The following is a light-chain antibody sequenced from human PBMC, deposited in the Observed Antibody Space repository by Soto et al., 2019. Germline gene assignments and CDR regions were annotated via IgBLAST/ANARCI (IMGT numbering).Light chain of an antibody. Sequence: DIQMTQSPSILSASVGDRVTITCRSSQTITNWLAWYQQKPGKAPRLLIYDASSLESWVPSRFSGSGSGTEFTLTISSLQSEDFATYYCQQYKSYSPWTFGQGTKVDIK. CDR3: QQYKSYSPWT. CDR1: QTITNW. CDR2: DAS. V-gene: IGKV1-5*01. J-gene: IGKJ1*01.